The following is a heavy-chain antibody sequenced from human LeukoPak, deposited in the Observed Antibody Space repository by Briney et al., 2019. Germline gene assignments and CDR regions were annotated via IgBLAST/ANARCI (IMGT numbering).Heavy chain of an antibody. Sequence: LSLTCAVYGGSFSGYYWSWIRQAPGKGLEWVSYISSSGSTIYYADSVKGRFTISRDNAKNSLYLQMNSLRAEDTAVYYCARPPGYCSGGSCYLWYFDYWGQGTLVTVSS. D-gene: IGHD2-15*01. CDR3: ARPPGYCSGGSCYLWYFDY. CDR1: GGSFSGYY. J-gene: IGHJ4*02. V-gene: IGHV3-11*01. CDR2: ISSSGSTI.